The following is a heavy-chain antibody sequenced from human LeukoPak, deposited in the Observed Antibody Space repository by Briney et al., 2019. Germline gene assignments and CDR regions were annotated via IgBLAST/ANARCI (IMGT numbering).Heavy chain of an antibody. D-gene: IGHD2-2*01. CDR3: ARVVDCSSTSCPLYNWFAP. V-gene: IGHV1-18*01. J-gene: IGHJ5*02. CDR1: GYTFTSYG. CDR2: ISAYNGNT. Sequence: GASVKVSCKASGYTFTSYGISWVRQAPGQGLEWMGWISAYNGNTNYAQKLQGRVTMTTDTSTSTAYMELRSLRSDDTALYYCARVVDCSSTSCPLYNWFAPWGQGTLVTVTS.